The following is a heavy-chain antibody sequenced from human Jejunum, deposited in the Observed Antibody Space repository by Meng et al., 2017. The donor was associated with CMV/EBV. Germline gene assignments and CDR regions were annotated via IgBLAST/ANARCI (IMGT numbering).Heavy chain of an antibody. J-gene: IGHJ5*02. CDR3: KRQHRATTYYYHGGWFDP. Sequence: RSFSGHKWRWIRQPPGKGLEWIGDVNHSGGTKSNPSIKSRVTISIDTSNNQFSLNLTSVTAADTALYYCKRQHRATTYYYHGGWFDPWGQGTLVTVSS. D-gene: IGHD3-22*01. V-gene: IGHV4-34*01. CDR2: VNHSGGT. CDR1: RSFSGHK.